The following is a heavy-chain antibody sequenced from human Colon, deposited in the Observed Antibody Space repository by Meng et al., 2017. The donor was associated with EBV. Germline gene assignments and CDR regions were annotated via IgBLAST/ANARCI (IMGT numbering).Heavy chain of an antibody. CDR3: ARRGPSGNFSP. J-gene: IGHJ5*02. CDR1: GGSFRDYY. D-gene: IGHD3-10*01. V-gene: IGHV4-34*01. Sequence: PLQTWGAGLLNPSEPLSRICAVYGGSFRDYYWPWIRHPPGKGLEWIGEIDHRGNTKYNPSLKSRVTISLDTSKKQFSLKVSSVTAADSAVYYCARRGPSGNFSPWSQGALVTVSS. CDR2: IDHRGNT.